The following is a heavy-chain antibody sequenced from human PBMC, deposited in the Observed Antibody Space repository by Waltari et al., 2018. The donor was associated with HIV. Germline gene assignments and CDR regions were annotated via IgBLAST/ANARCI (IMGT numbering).Heavy chain of an antibody. CDR2: IDNDGAVR. Sequence: VESGGTPVQPGGSLRLSFKASGSVFASHWMPWVSQSPGKGLVWVARIDNDGAVRKYADSVRGRFTISRDNAKNTLFLDMKSLRVEDSGIYYCVKDVLVTFYGVYYSGLDVWGQGTTVTV. V-gene: IGHV3-74*01. J-gene: IGHJ6*02. D-gene: IGHD2-21*02. CDR1: GSVFASHW. CDR3: VKDVLVTFYGVYYSGLDV.